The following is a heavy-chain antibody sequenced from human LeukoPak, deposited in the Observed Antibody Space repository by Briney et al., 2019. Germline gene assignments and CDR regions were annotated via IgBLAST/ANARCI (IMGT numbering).Heavy chain of an antibody. J-gene: IGHJ4*02. CDR1: GFTFSSYA. V-gene: IGHV3-30*04. CDR2: ISYDGSNK. D-gene: IGHD6-19*01. Sequence: GGSLRLSWAASGFTFSSYAMHWVRQAPGKGLEWVAVISYDGSNKYYADSVKGRFTISRDNSKNTLYLQMNSLRAEDTAVYYCARGAGSSGWYLQYYFDYWGQGTLVTVSS. CDR3: ARGAGSSGWYLQYYFDY.